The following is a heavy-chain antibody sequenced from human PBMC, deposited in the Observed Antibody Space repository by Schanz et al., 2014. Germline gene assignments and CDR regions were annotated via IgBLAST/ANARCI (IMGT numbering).Heavy chain of an antibody. J-gene: IGHJ4*02. CDR3: ARGGFGEVSYFDY. Sequence: VQLLESGGGLVQPGGSLRLSCATSGFIFRSFGIHWVRQAPGKGLEWVAVIWSDGTNEYYADSVKGRFTISGDSSKYTVYLQMNSLRADDTAVYYCARGGFGEVSYFDYWGQGTLVTVSS. CDR2: IWSDGTNE. CDR1: GFIFRSFG. D-gene: IGHD3-10*01. V-gene: IGHV3-33*01.